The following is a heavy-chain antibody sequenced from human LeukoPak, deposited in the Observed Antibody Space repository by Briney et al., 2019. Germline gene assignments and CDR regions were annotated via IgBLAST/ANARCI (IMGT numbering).Heavy chain of an antibody. CDR3: ARASFRGFDY. V-gene: IGHV3-74*01. J-gene: IGHJ4*02. CDR2: LDGDASST. CDR1: GFTFSTYW. D-gene: IGHD3-16*01. Sequence: GGSLRLSCTASGFTFSTYWMHWVRQAPGKGLVWVSRLDGDASSTNYADSVKGRFTISRDNARNTLYLQMGSLRAEDTAVYYCARASFRGFDYWGQGTLVTVSS.